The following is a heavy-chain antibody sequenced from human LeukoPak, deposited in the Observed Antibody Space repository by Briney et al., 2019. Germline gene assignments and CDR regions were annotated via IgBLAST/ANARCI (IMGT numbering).Heavy chain of an antibody. Sequence: SETLSLTCAVYGGSFSGYYWSWIRQPPGKGLEWIGEINHSGSTNYNPSLKSRVTISVDTSKNQFSLKLSSVTAADTAVYYCAGGQWLSRHAYYFDYWGQGTLVTVSS. CDR1: GGSFSGYY. CDR3: AGGQWLSRHAYYFDY. D-gene: IGHD6-19*01. CDR2: INHSGST. V-gene: IGHV4-34*01. J-gene: IGHJ4*02.